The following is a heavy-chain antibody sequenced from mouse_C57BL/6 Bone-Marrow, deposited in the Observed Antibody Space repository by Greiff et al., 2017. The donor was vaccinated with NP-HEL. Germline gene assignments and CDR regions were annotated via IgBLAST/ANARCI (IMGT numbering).Heavy chain of an antibody. J-gene: IGHJ1*03. CDR2: IRSKSSNYAT. V-gene: IGHV10-3*01. D-gene: IGHD1-1*01. Sequence: EVQVVESGGGLVQPKGSLKLSCAASGFTFNTYAMHWVRQAPGKGLEWVARIRSKSSNYATYYADSVKDRFTISRDDSQSMLYLQMNNLKTEDTAMYYGVRRGYYGKHWYFDVWGTGTTVTVSS. CDR1: GFTFNTYA. CDR3: VRRGYYGKHWYFDV.